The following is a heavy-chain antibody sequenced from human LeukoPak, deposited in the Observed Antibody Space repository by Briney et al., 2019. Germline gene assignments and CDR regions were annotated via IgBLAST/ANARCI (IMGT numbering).Heavy chain of an antibody. CDR1: GYTLTELS. CDR3: ATSRLGSSYYYYGMDV. CDR2: FDPEDGET. D-gene: IGHD1-26*01. V-gene: IGHV1-24*01. J-gene: IGHJ6*02. Sequence: ASVKVSCKVSGYTLTELSMHWVRQAPGKGLEWMGGFDPEDGETIYAQKFQGRVTMTEDTSTDTAYMELSSLRSEDTAVYYCATSRLGSSYYYYGMDVWGQGTTVTVSS.